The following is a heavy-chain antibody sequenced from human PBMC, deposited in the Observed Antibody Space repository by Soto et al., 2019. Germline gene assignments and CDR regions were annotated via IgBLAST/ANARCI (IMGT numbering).Heavy chain of an antibody. CDR3: ARDLAAGDY. D-gene: IGHD6-25*01. J-gene: IGHJ4*02. Sequence: QVQLVQSGAEVKKPGASVNISCKASEYTFINYYIHWVREAPGQGLEWMAIINPTGGSTNYAQRFQSRVTLTMDTSTTTVYMELSSLRFEDTAVYYCARDLAAGDYWGQGTLVTVSS. V-gene: IGHV1-46*01. CDR1: EYTFINYY. CDR2: INPTGGST.